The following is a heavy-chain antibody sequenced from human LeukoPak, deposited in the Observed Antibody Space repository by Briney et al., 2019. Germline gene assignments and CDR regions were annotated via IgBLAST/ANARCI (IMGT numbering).Heavy chain of an antibody. CDR3: AKDFWSGYYMFDY. V-gene: IGHV3-33*06. CDR1: GFTFSSYG. CDR2: IWYDGSNK. J-gene: IGHJ4*02. Sequence: GGSLRLSCAASGFTFSSYGMHRVRQAPGKGLEWVAVIWYDGSNKYYADSVKGRFTISRDNSKNTLYLQMNSLGAEDTAVYYCAKDFWSGYYMFDYWGQGTLVTVSS. D-gene: IGHD3-3*01.